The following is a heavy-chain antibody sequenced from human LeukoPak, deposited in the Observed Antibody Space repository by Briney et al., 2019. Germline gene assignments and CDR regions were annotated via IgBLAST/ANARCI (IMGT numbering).Heavy chain of an antibody. Sequence: SETLSLTCTVSGGSISSYYWNWIRQPPGKGLELVGYICYSGSTNYNPSLKSRVTISVDTSKNQFPLKLMSMTAADAAMYYCARSMACMTVYDYWGHGTLVTVSS. CDR2: ICYSGST. V-gene: IGHV4-59*12. CDR3: ARSMACMTVYDY. J-gene: IGHJ4*01. D-gene: IGHD2-21*02. CDR1: GGSISSYY.